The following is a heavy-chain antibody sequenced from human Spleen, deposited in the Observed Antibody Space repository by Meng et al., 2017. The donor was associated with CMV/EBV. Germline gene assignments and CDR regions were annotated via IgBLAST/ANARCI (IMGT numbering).Heavy chain of an antibody. Sequence: SETLSLTCTVSGGSITTYYWNWIRQPPGKGLEWMGYIFHNGNTDYNPSLKSRVTISLDTSKNQFSLKLNSVTAADTAMYYCARSNAFDILGQGTMVTVSS. CDR3: ARSNAFDI. D-gene: IGHD6-6*01. V-gene: IGHV4-59*01. CDR1: GGSITTYY. J-gene: IGHJ3*02. CDR2: IFHNGNT.